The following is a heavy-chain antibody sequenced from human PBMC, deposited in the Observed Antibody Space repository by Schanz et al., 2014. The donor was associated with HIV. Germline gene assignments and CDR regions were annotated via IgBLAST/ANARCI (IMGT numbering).Heavy chain of an antibody. D-gene: IGHD1-26*01. V-gene: IGHV1-8*02. CDR3: VRAASFHFDKEGYYRNWYFDF. CDR2: VNPESGNT. CDR1: GGTFRSFA. J-gene: IGHJ2*01. Sequence: QVQLVQSGTEVKKPGSSVKVSCKPSGGTFRSFAISWVRQAPGQGLEWMGWVNPESGNTGMADKFLGRLSLTRFTSTGTAYMELDSLRSEDTAIYYCVRAASFHFDKEGYYRNWYFDFWGRGTLVAVSS.